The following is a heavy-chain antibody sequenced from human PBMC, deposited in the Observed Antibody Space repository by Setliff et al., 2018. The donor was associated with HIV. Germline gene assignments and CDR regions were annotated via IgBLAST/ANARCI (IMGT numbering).Heavy chain of an antibody. CDR3: TTAVAQNWYGSGNENY. D-gene: IGHD3-10*01. V-gene: IGHV3-15*01. CDR2: IKSNSDGGTS. Sequence: GSLRLSCAVSGFNFKSAWMTWVRQAPGKGLEWVGRIKSNSDGGTSDYAAAVKDRFSFSRDDSKFMLYLQMDSLITEDTALYYCTTAVAQNWYGSGNENYWGQGTLVTVSS. CDR1: GFNFKSAW. J-gene: IGHJ4*02.